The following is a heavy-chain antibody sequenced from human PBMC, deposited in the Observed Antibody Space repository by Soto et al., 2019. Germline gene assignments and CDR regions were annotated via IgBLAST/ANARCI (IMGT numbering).Heavy chain of an antibody. CDR1: GGTFSSYA. V-gene: IGHV1-69*06. Sequence: SVKVSCKASGGTFSSYAISWVRQAPGQGLEWMGGIIPIFGTANYAQKFQGRVTITADKSTSTAYMELSSLRSEDTAVYYCASITGPRVLQPWGQGTLVTVSS. J-gene: IGHJ1*01. CDR3: ASITGPRVLQP. CDR2: IIPIFGTA. D-gene: IGHD1-20*01.